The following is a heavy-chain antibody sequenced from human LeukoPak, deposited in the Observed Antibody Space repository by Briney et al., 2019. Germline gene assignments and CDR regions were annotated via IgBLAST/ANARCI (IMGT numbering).Heavy chain of an antibody. CDR1: GFTFSSYS. CDR3: ARDPYSGSYGDYYYYYMDV. J-gene: IGHJ6*03. Sequence: GGSLRLSCAASGFTFSSYSINWVRQAPGKGLEWVSSISSSSSYIYYADSVKGRFTISRDNAKDSLYLQMNSLRPEDTAVYYCARDPYSGSYGDYYYYYMDVWGKGTTVTISS. D-gene: IGHD1-26*01. V-gene: IGHV3-21*01. CDR2: ISSSSSYI.